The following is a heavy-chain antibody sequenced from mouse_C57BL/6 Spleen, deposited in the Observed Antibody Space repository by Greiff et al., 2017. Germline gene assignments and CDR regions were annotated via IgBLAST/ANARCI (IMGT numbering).Heavy chain of an antibody. CDR2: INPNNGGT. CDR1: GYTFTDYN. D-gene: IGHD1-1*01. CDR3: ASYYGSSPYYAMDY. Sequence: GPELVKPGASVKMSCKASGYTFTDYNMHWVKQSHGKSLEWIGYINPNNGGTSYNQKFKGKATLTVNKSSSTAYMELRSLTSEDSAVYYCASYYGSSPYYAMDYWGQGTSVTVSS. V-gene: IGHV1-22*01. J-gene: IGHJ4*01.